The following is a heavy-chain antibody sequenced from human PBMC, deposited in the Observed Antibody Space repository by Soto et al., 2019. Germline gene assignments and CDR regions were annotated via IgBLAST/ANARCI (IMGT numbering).Heavy chain of an antibody. CDR1: GGSISSYY. D-gene: IGHD1-1*01. CDR2: IYTSGST. CDR3: ARDNDKWNDGGMDV. J-gene: IGHJ6*02. Sequence: PSETLSLTCTVSGGSISSYYWSWIRQPAGKGLEWIGRIYTSGSTNYNPSLKSRVTMSVDTSKNQFSLKLSSVTAADTAVYYCARDNDKWNDGGMDVWGQGTTVTVSS. V-gene: IGHV4-4*07.